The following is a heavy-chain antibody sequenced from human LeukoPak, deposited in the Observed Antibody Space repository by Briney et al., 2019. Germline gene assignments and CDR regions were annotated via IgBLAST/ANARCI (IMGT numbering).Heavy chain of an antibody. D-gene: IGHD5-18*01. J-gene: IGHJ4*02. CDR3: AKDYKWGYGYYFDY. CDR2: INTDGSIT. Sequence: GGSLRLSCAASGFTFSDYWIHWVRQAPGKGLVWVSRINTDGSITNYADSVKGRFSISRDNAKNTLYLQMSSLRAEDTAVYYCAKDYKWGYGYYFDYWGQGTLVTVSS. CDR1: GFTFSDYW. V-gene: IGHV3-74*01.